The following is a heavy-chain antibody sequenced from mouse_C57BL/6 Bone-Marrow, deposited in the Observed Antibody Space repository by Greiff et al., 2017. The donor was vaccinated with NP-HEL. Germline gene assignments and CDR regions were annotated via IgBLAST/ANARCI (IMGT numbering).Heavy chain of an antibody. CDR2: ISSGSSTI. J-gene: IGHJ3*01. CDR1: GFTFSDYG. CDR3: ARPHHYDYDQAWFAY. Sequence: EVKLVESGGGLVKPGGSLKLSCAASGFTFSDYGMHWVRQAPEKGLEWVAYISSGSSTIYYADTVKGRFTISRDNAKNTLFLQMTSLRSEDTAMYYCARPHHYDYDQAWFAYWGQGTLVTVSA. D-gene: IGHD2-4*01. V-gene: IGHV5-17*01.